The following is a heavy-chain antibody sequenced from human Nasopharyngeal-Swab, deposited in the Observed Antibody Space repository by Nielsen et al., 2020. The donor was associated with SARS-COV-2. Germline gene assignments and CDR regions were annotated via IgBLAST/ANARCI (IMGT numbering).Heavy chain of an antibody. CDR3: AKDMAAGYFFDF. CDR1: GFRFDSYA. D-gene: IGHD6-13*01. J-gene: IGHJ4*02. CDR2: IRGSGITT. Sequence: GESLKISCAASGFRFDSYAMSWVRQAPGKGLEWVSAIRGSGITTYYADSVKGRLTISRDNSKNTVYLQMDSLRAEDAAIYYCAKDMAAGYFFDFWGQGTLVTVSS. V-gene: IGHV3-23*01.